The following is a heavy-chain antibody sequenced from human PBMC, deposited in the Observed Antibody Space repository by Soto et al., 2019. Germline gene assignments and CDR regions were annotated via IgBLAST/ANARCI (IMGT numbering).Heavy chain of an antibody. Sequence: GGSLRLSCPSSGFTFTTYSMSWVRQAPGKGLEWVSYISSSGKTIYYTDSVKGRFTISRGNAKNSLYLQMNSLRDEDTAVYYCARGITIFGVDQYYFDYWGQGT. D-gene: IGHD3-3*01. CDR2: ISSSGKTI. J-gene: IGHJ4*02. CDR1: GFTFTTYS. V-gene: IGHV3-48*02. CDR3: ARGITIFGVDQYYFDY.